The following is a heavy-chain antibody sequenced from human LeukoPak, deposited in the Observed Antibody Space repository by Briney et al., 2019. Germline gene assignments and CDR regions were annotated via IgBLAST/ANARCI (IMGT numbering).Heavy chain of an antibody. Sequence: GGSLRLSCTASGFIFSSYTMIWVRQAPGKGLEWISYITSSGSTISYADSVRGRFTISRDNAKKSVYLQLSSLRAEDMAIYYCARGGVNYGLDFGGQGALVTVSS. D-gene: IGHD3-10*01. J-gene: IGHJ4*02. CDR3: ARGGVNYGLDF. V-gene: IGHV3-48*01. CDR1: GFIFSSYT. CDR2: ITSSGSTI.